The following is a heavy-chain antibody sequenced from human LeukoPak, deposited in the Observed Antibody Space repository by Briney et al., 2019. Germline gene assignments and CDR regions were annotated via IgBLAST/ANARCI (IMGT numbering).Heavy chain of an antibody. D-gene: IGHD1-26*01. J-gene: IGHJ5*02. CDR1: GYTFTSYG. CDR2: ISAYNGNT. V-gene: IGHV1-18*01. CDR3: ARIAGATYNWFDP. Sequence: ASVKVSFKASGYTFTSYGINWVRQAPGQRREWLGWISAYNGNTNYAQKLQGRVTMTTHTSTSTAYMELRSLRSDDTAVYYCARIAGATYNWFDPWGQGTLVTVSS.